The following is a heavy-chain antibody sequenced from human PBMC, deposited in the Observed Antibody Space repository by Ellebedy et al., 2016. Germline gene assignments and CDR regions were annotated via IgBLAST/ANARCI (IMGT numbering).Heavy chain of an antibody. Sequence: GESLKISCAASGFTFSTYWMHWVRQTPEKGLVWVARINSDSSKTNYADSVKGRFAILRDNAEDTVYLQMNSLRAEDTGVYYCARGGHDDGGHNWFDPWGQGTPVTVSS. CDR1: GFTFSTYW. J-gene: IGHJ5*02. CDR2: INSDSSKT. V-gene: IGHV3-74*01. D-gene: IGHD5-12*01. CDR3: ARGGHDDGGHNWFDP.